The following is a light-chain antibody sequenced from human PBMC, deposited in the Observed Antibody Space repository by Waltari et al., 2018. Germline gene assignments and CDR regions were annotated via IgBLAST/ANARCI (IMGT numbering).Light chain of an antibody. CDR3: HSRDTSSTRF. CDR1: SRRRCS. CDR2: GQN. V-gene: IGLV3-19*01. Sequence: SSDLTQDPAVSVALGQTGRSTCQGESRRRCSASWYQQMPGQAPILVLYGQNDRPSEFPDLFSGSTSGNTASLTLPGAQAEDEADYYCHSRDTSSTRFFGGGTRLTV. J-gene: IGLJ2*01.